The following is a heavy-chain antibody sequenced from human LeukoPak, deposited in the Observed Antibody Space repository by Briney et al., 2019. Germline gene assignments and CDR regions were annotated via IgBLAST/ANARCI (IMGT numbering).Heavy chain of an antibody. CDR1: GFTFDDYA. J-gene: IGHJ4*02. CDR3: AKDMARARDFWSGYYSGGIDY. Sequence: GSLRLSCAAPGFTFDDYAMHWVRQAPGKGLEWVSLISGDGGSTYYADSVKGRFTISRDDSKNSLYLQMNSLRTEDTALYYCAKDMARARDFWSGYYSGGIDYWGQGTLVTVSS. D-gene: IGHD3-3*01. V-gene: IGHV3-43*02. CDR2: ISGDGGST.